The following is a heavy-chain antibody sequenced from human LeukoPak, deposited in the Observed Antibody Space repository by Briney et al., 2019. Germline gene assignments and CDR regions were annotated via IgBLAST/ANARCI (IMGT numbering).Heavy chain of an antibody. CDR3: ARVNKYYDLLTGSFDY. Sequence: ASVKVSCKASGYTFTGYYMHWVRQAPGQGLEWMGWINPNSGGTNYAQKLQGRVTMTTDTSTSTAYMELRSLRSDDTAVYYCARVNKYYDLLTGSFDYWGQGTLVPVSS. CDR1: GYTFTGYY. V-gene: IGHV1-2*02. CDR2: INPNSGGT. J-gene: IGHJ4*02. D-gene: IGHD3-9*01.